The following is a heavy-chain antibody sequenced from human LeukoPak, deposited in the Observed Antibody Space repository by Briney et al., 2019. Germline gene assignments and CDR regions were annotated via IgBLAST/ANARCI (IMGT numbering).Heavy chain of an antibody. D-gene: IGHD3-3*01. Sequence: GESLKISCKGSGYSFTSYWIGWVRQMPGKGLEWMGIIYPGDSDTRYSPSFQGQVTISADKSISTAYLQWSSLKASDTAMYYCARSGGLDFWSGYYFGEYYYYYMDVWGKGTTVTVSS. J-gene: IGHJ6*03. V-gene: IGHV5-51*01. CDR2: IYPGDSDT. CDR3: ARSGGLDFWSGYYFGEYYYYYMDV. CDR1: GYSFTSYW.